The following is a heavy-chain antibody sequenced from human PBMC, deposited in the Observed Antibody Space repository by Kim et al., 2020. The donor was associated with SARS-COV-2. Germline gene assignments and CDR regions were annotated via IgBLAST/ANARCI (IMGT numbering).Heavy chain of an antibody. Sequence: GGSLRLSCAASGFTFSSYAMHWVRQAPGKGLEWVAVIWYDGSNKYYADSVKGRFTISRDNSKNTLYLQMNSLRAEDTAVYYCAKDQGKVVVDRDAFDIWGQGTMVTVSS. CDR1: GFTFSSYA. D-gene: IGHD2-2*01. CDR3: AKDQGKVVVDRDAFDI. J-gene: IGHJ3*02. CDR2: IWYDGSNK. V-gene: IGHV3-33*06.